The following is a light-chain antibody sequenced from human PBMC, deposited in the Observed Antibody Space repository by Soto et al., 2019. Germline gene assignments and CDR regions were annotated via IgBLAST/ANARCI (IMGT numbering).Light chain of an antibody. CDR1: SSNIGAGYD. CDR2: ANS. J-gene: IGLJ2*01. CDR3: QSYDSSLSVV. V-gene: IGLV1-40*01. Sequence: QPVLTQPPSVSGAPGQRVTISCTGSSSNIGAGYDVHWYQLLPGSAPKLLIYANSDRPSGVPDRFSASKSGTSASLAITGLQAEDEADYYCQSYDSSLSVVFGGGTKLTVL.